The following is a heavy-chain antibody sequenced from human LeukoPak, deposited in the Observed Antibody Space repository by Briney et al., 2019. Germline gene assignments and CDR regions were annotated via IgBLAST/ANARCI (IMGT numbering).Heavy chain of an antibody. V-gene: IGHV3-23*01. D-gene: IGHD3-10*01. J-gene: IGHJ4*02. Sequence: SGGSLRLSCAASGFTFSSYAMSWVRQASGKWLEWVSDVSISGAGTYYADSVKGRFTISRDNSKNTLYLQMNSLRAEDTAVYYCAKPFWFGELWARNFDYWGQGTLVTVSS. CDR3: AKPFWFGELWARNFDY. CDR1: GFTFSSYA. CDR2: VSISGAGT.